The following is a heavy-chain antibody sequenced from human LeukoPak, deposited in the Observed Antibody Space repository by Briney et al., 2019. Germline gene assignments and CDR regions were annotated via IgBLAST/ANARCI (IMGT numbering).Heavy chain of an antibody. Sequence: PSETLSLTCAVYGGSFSSSSYYWGWIRQPPGKGLEWIGSIYYSGSTYYNPSLKSRVTISVDTSKNQFSLKLSSVTAADTAVYYCARVRRTYYYYMDVWGKGTTVTVSS. CDR2: IYYSGST. V-gene: IGHV4-39*01. CDR3: ARVRRTYYYYMDV. CDR1: GGSFSSSSYY. J-gene: IGHJ6*03.